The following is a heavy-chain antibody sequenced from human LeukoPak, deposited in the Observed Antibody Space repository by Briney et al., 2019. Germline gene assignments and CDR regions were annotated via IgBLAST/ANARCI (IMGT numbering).Heavy chain of an antibody. CDR2: IYSSGST. J-gene: IGHJ4*02. D-gene: IGHD1-26*01. CDR3: ARGIVGATAPDY. V-gene: IGHV4-4*07. Sequence: PSETLSLTCTVSGGSISSYKWSWIRQPAGKGLEWIGRIYSSGSTNYTPSLKSRVTMSVDTSKNQSSLKLSSVTAADTAVYYCARGIVGATAPDYWGQGALVIVSS. CDR1: GGSISSYK.